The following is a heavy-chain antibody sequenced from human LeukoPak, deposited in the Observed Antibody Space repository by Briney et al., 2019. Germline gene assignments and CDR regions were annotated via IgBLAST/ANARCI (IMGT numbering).Heavy chain of an antibody. CDR3: ARDYIVTTKKGFDY. CDR1: GFTFSSYW. J-gene: IGHJ4*02. Sequence: GGSLRLSCAASGFTFSSYWMSWVRQAPGKGLEWVANIKEDGSEKNYVDSVKGRFTISRDNSKNTLYLQMNSLRGEDTAVYYCARDYIVTTKKGFDYWGQGTLVTVSS. V-gene: IGHV3-7*01. D-gene: IGHD5-12*01. CDR2: IKEDGSEK.